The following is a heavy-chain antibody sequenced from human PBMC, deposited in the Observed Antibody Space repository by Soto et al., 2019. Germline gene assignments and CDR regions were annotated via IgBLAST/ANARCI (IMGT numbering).Heavy chain of an antibody. D-gene: IGHD1-26*01. CDR1: GFTFSNYG. Sequence: ESGGGVVQPGRSLRLSYAASGFTFSNYGMHWARQAPGKGLEWVAAILYDGSNKYYTDSVKGRFTISRDNSKNTLYLQMNSLRAEDTAVYYCAGGTYYFDYTGQGTVVTVSS. CDR3: AGGTYYFDY. J-gene: IGHJ4*02. CDR2: ILYDGSNK. V-gene: IGHV3-33*01.